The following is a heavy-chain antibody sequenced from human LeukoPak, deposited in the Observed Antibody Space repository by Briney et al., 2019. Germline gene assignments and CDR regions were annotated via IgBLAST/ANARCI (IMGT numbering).Heavy chain of an antibody. CDR2: ISGGGVTR. V-gene: IGHV3-23*01. CDR1: GFTFSDSA. D-gene: IGHD3-16*01. J-gene: IGHJ5*02. CDR3: AKRVFGDSRDPNWFDP. Sequence: PGGSLRLSCAASGFTFSDSAIHWVRQAPGKGLEWVSAISGGGVTRYYADSVKGRFTISGDNSKNTLYLQMNSLRAEDTAVYYCAKRVFGDSRDPNWFDPWGQGTLVTVSS.